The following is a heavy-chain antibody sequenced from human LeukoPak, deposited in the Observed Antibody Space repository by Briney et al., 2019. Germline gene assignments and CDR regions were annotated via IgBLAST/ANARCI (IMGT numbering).Heavy chain of an antibody. CDR3: ASGPYYYDSSGYRIYYYYYMDV. Sequence: PSETLSLTCAVSGYSISSGYYWGWIRQPPGKGLEWIGSIYHSGSTYYNPSLKSRVTISVGTSKNQFSLKLSSVTAADTAVYYCASGPYYYDSSGYRIYYYYYMDVWGKGTTVTVSS. V-gene: IGHV4-38-2*01. CDR1: GYSISSGYY. J-gene: IGHJ6*03. D-gene: IGHD3-22*01. CDR2: IYHSGST.